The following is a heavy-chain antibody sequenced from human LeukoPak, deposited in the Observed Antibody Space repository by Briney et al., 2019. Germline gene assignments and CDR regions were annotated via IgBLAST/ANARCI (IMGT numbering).Heavy chain of an antibody. V-gene: IGHV3-30-3*01. D-gene: IGHD1-26*01. CDR1: GFTFSSYA. Sequence: GGSLRLSCAASGFTFSSYAMHWVRQAPGKGLEWVAVISYGGSNKYYADSVKGRFTISRDNSKNTLYLQMNSLRAEDTAVYYCGSGSNGDYWGQGTLVTVSS. J-gene: IGHJ4*02. CDR2: ISYGGSNK. CDR3: GSGSNGDY.